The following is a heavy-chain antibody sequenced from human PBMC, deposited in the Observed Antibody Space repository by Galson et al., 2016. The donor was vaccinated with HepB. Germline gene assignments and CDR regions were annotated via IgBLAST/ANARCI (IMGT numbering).Heavy chain of an antibody. CDR2: IYTSGRT. J-gene: IGHJ4*02. CDR1: GGSITSGSYY. D-gene: IGHD2-8*01. Sequence: TLSLTCTVSGGSITSGSYYWSWIRQPAGKGLEWIGRIYTSGRTNYNPYLKSRVTILLDTSKNQVSLNLRSVTAADTAVYYCARDSPGVETLDSWGQGTLVTDSS. V-gene: IGHV4-61*02. CDR3: ARDSPGVETLDS.